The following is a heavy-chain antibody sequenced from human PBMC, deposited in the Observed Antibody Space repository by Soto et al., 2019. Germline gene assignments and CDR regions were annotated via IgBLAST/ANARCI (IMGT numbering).Heavy chain of an antibody. J-gene: IGHJ4*02. CDR1: GFAFSTYG. CDR2: MSSSTTI. Sequence: EVQLVESRGGLVHLGGSLRLSCAASGFAFSTYGMNWVRQAPGKGLEWVSYMSSSTTIYYAESVKGRFTISRDNAKNSLYLRMGSVRAEDADVYYCAREGGSYFDYWGQGTLVTVSS. V-gene: IGHV3-48*01. CDR3: AREGGSYFDY. D-gene: IGHD1-26*01.